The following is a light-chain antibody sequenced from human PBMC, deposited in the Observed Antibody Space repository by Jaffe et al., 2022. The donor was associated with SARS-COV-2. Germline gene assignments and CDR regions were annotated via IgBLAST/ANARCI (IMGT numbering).Light chain of an antibody. V-gene: IGLV2-23*01. CDR2: EGT. CDR3: CSYTSNSVV. J-gene: IGLJ2*01. Sequence: QSALTQPASVSGSPGQSITISCTGTSSDIGSYNLVSWYQHHPGKAPKLMIYEGTKRPSGVSNRFSGSKSGNTASLTISGLQAEDEADYYCCSYTSNSVVFGGGTKLTVL. CDR1: SSDIGSYNL.